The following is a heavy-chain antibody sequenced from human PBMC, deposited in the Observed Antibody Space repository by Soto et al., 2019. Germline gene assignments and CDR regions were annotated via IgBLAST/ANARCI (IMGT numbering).Heavy chain of an antibody. D-gene: IGHD5-18*01. CDR1: GDAFTTYD. Sequence: QVQLVQSGAEVKKPGASVKVSCKASGDAFTTYDINWVRQATGQGLEWMGWMSPNSGNTGSAQKFQGRVTMTWNTSMSTAYMELSSLMSEDTAVSYCARAFRKVGGHSYGSFDFWGQGTLVTVSS. CDR3: ARAFRKVGGHSYGSFDF. CDR2: MSPNSGNT. J-gene: IGHJ4*02. V-gene: IGHV1-8*01.